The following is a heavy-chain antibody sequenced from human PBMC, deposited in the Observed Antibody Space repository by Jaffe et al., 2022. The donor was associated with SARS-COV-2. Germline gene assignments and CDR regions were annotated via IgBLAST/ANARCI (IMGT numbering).Heavy chain of an antibody. V-gene: IGHV3-30*18. CDR2: ISYDGSNK. J-gene: IGHJ4*02. CDR1: GFTFSSYG. CDR3: AKDSKGFDY. Sequence: QVQLVESGGGVVQPGRSLRLSCAASGFTFSSYGMHWVRQAPGKGLEWVAVISYDGSNKYYADSVKGRFTISRDNSKNTLYLQMNSLRAEDTAVYYCAKDSKGFDYWGQGTLVTVSS.